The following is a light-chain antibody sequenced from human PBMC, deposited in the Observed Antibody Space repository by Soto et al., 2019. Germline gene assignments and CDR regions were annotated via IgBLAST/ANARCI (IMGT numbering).Light chain of an antibody. CDR2: KGS. Sequence: QSVLTQPASVSGSPGQSITISCTGTSSDVGSYNLVSWYQQHPGKAPKLMIYKGSKRPSGVSNRFSGPKSGNTASLTVSGLQAEDEAHYYCCSYARSSTSVFGGGTKLTVL. V-gene: IGLV2-23*01. CDR3: CSYARSSTSV. CDR1: SSDVGSYNL. J-gene: IGLJ3*02.